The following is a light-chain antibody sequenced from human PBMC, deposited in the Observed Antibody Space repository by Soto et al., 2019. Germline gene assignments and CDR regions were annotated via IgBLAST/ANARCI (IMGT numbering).Light chain of an antibody. J-gene: IGLJ1*01. CDR3: KSYAGSNTYV. CDR2: EVV. CDR1: KNDIGVYDF. Sequence: QSVLAQPPSASGSPGQSVIISCTGTKNDIGVYDFVSWYQHHPGKAPRLIIYEVVQRPSGVPDRFSGSKSGNTASLTVSGLQAADEADYFCKSYAGSNTYVFGSGTNVTVL. V-gene: IGLV2-8*01.